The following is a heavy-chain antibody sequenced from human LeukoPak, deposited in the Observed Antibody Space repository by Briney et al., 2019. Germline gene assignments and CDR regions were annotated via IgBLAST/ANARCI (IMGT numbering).Heavy chain of an antibody. Sequence: GGSLRLSCAASGFTFSSYSMNWVRQAPGKGLEWVSSISSSSSYIYYADSVKGRFTISRDNAKNSLYLQMNSLRAEDTAVYYCAKRGYCGGDCYSELDYWGQGTLVTVSS. CDR1: GFTFSSYS. J-gene: IGHJ4*02. CDR3: AKRGYCGGDCYSELDY. D-gene: IGHD2-21*02. V-gene: IGHV3-21*01. CDR2: ISSSSSYI.